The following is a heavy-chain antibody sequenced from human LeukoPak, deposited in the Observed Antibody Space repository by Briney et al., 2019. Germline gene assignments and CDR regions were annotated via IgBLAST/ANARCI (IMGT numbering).Heavy chain of an antibody. CDR3: ARGGGTANY. V-gene: IGHV3-30*02. D-gene: IGHD1-1*01. CDR2: IRYDGSNK. Sequence: PGGFLRLSCAASGFTFSSYGMHWVRQAPGKGLEGVAFIRYDGSNKYYADSVKGRLTISRGNSKNTVYLQMNSLRAEDTAVYYCARGGGTANYWGQGTLVTVSS. CDR1: GFTFSSYG. J-gene: IGHJ4*02.